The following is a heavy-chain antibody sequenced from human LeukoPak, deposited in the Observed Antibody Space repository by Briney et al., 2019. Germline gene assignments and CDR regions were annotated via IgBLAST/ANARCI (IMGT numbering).Heavy chain of an antibody. CDR1: GGSISSGGYY. CDR2: IYYSGSA. Sequence: PSETLSLTCTVSGGSISSGGYYWSWIRQPPGKGLEWIGNIYYSGSAYYNPSLKSRVTISVDTSNNHFSLKLSSVTAADTAMYYCARAHYFGSGSRRAFDIWGQGTMVTVSA. D-gene: IGHD3-10*01. CDR3: ARAHYFGSGSRRAFDI. J-gene: IGHJ3*02. V-gene: IGHV4-39*07.